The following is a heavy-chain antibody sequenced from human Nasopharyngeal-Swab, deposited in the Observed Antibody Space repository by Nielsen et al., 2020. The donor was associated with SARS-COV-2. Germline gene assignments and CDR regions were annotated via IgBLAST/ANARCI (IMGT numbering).Heavy chain of an antibody. CDR3: ARVVPAALGGMDV. CDR1: AGTFSSYA. J-gene: IGHJ6*02. D-gene: IGHD2-2*01. Sequence: SLKVSCNASAGTFSSYAISWVRQAPGQGLEWMGGIIPIFGTANYAQKFQGRVTITADESTSTAYMELSSLRSEDTAVYYCARVVPAALGGMDVWGQGTTVTVSS. V-gene: IGHV1-69*13. CDR2: IIPIFGTA.